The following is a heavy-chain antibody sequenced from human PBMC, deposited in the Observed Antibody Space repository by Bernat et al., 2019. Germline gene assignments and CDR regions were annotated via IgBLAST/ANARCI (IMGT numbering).Heavy chain of an antibody. Sequence: EVQLVESGGGLVKPGGSLRLSCEASGFTFSIYSLNWVRQPPTKGLDWLSYISGSGVHIYYADSVKGRFTTSRDNAKNSLFLQMNSLRAEDTAVYFCARDPPHCSGGSCLSGSDYWGQGTLVTVSS. CDR3: ARDPPHCSGGSCLSGSDY. V-gene: IGHV3-21*01. CDR1: GFTFSIYS. J-gene: IGHJ4*02. CDR2: ISGSGVHI. D-gene: IGHD2-15*01.